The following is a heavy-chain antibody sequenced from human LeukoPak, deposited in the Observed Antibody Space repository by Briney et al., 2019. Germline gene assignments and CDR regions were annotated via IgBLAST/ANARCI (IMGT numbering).Heavy chain of an antibody. CDR3: ATRGGGTFDY. V-gene: IGHV4-39*07. CDR1: GGSIRSSSYY. CDR2: INHSGST. D-gene: IGHD3-16*01. Sequence: SETLSLTCAVSGGSIRSSSYYWGWIRQPPGKGLEWIGEINHSGSTNYNPSLKSRVTISVDTSKNQFSLKLSSVTAADTAVYYCATRGGGTFDYWGQGTLVTVSS. J-gene: IGHJ4*02.